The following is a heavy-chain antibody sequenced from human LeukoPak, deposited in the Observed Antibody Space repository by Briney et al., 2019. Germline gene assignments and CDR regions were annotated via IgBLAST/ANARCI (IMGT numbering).Heavy chain of an antibody. CDR2: IYASGSS. V-gene: IGHV4-4*07. Sequence: SETLSLTCTVSGDSISNYYWSWVRQPAGKGLEWIGRIYASGSSNYNPSLKSRITMSVDTSKNQFSLKLSSVAAADTAVYYCARCLNTYYYDNSGYSPEHYYMDVWGKGTTVIVSS. D-gene: IGHD3-22*01. CDR3: ARCLNTYYYDNSGYSPEHYYMDV. J-gene: IGHJ6*03. CDR1: GDSISNYY.